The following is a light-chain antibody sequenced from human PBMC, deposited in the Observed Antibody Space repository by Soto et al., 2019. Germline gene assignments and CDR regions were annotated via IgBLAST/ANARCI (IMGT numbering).Light chain of an antibody. V-gene: IGKV1-5*03. CDR3: QQYNTSSIT. Sequence: DIQMTQSPSTLSASVGDRVTITCRASQSISGWLAWYQQKPGKAPKLLIYKASSLESGVPSRFSGSGSGTEFTLTISSLQPDDFATYYCQQYNTSSITFGQGTRLEIK. J-gene: IGKJ5*01. CDR1: QSISGW. CDR2: KAS.